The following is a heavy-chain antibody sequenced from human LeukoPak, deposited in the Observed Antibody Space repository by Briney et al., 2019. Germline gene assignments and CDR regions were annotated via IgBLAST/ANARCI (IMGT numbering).Heavy chain of an antibody. CDR3: AKDRVFLSGYFDY. CDR2: IRYDGSNN. J-gene: IGHJ4*02. V-gene: IGHV3-30*02. D-gene: IGHD5/OR15-5a*01. Sequence: PGGSLRLSCAASGFTFSNYDMHWVRQAPGKGLEWVAFIRYDGSNNYYADSVKGRFTISRDNSKNTLFLQMNSLRAEDTAVYYCAKDRVFLSGYFDYWGQGTLVTVSS. CDR1: GFTFSNYD.